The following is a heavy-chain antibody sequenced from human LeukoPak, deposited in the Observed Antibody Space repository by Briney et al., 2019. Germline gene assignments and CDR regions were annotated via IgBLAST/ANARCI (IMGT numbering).Heavy chain of an antibody. D-gene: IGHD2-15*01. CDR3: ARESDIVVVVAAFDY. V-gene: IGHV1-46*01. Sequence: ASVKVSCKASGYTFTSYYMHWVRQAPGQGLEWMGIINPSGGSTSYAQKFQGRVTMTRDTSTSTVYMELSSLGSEDTAVYYCARESDIVVVVAAFDYWGQGTLVTVSS. J-gene: IGHJ4*02. CDR2: INPSGGST. CDR1: GYTFTSYY.